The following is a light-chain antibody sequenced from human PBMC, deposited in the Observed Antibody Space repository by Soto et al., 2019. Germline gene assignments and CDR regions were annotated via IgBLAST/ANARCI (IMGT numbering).Light chain of an antibody. J-gene: IGKJ4*01. CDR1: QGIDIW. Sequence: DIQMTQSPSSVSASVGDRVTITCRASQGIDIWLAWYQQKPGKAPKLLIYAASSLQSGIPTRVSGSGSGKDFTLTISSLQPEDFATYYFQQADRFPLTFRGGTKVEIK. CDR3: QQADRFPLT. V-gene: IGKV1-12*01. CDR2: AAS.